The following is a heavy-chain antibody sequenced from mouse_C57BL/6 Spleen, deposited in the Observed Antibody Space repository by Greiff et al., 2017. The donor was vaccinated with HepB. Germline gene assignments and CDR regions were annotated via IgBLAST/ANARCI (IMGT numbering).Heavy chain of an antibody. V-gene: IGHV1-55*01. CDR1: GYTFTSYW. D-gene: IGHD2-3*01. CDR2: IYPGSGST. J-gene: IGHJ4*01. Sequence: QVQLQQPGAELVKPGASVKMSCKASGYTFTSYWITWVKQRPGQGLEWIGDIYPGSGSTNYNEKFKSKATLTVDTSSSTAYMQLRSLTSEDSAVYYCARRDGYYVRNAMDYWGQGTSVTVAS. CDR3: ARRDGYYVRNAMDY.